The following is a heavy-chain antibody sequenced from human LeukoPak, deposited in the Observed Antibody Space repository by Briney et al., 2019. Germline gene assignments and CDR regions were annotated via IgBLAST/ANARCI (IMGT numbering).Heavy chain of an antibody. D-gene: IGHD3-22*01. CDR1: GYTSTSYG. V-gene: IGHV1-18*01. Sequence: ASVKVSCKASGYTSTSYGISWVRQAPGQGLEWMGWSSAYNGNTNYAQKLQGRVTMTTDTSTSTAYMELRSLRSDDTAVYYCARDVRVTMIEVVLDAFDIWGQGTLVTVSS. J-gene: IGHJ3*02. CDR2: SSAYNGNT. CDR3: ARDVRVTMIEVVLDAFDI.